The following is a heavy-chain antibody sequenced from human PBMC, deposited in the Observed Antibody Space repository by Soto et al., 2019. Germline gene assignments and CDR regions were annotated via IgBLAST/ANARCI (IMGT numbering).Heavy chain of an antibody. CDR3: PSPPRGYSSSWRLDAFDI. J-gene: IGHJ3*02. Sequence: GASLKISCKGSGYSFTRYWIGWVRQMPGKGLEWIGIIYPGDSDTRYSTSFQRQVTISVDKSISTAYLQWSSLKASDTAMYYCPSPPRGYSSSWRLDAFDIWGPGTMVTVSS. V-gene: IGHV5-51*01. D-gene: IGHD6-13*01. CDR2: IYPGDSDT. CDR1: GYSFTRYW.